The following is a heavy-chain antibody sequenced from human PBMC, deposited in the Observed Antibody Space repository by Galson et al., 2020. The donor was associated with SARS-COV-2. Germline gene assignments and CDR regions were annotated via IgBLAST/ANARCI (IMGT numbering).Heavy chain of an antibody. Sequence: GGSLRLSCAASGFIFRNYEMTWFPQTPEKGLEWISTIYPSGDDIWCPDSMKGRSTSSRDNAKNLLFLQMNSLRAEDTALYYRVRRIRRQFELWGKGTLVVVSS. CDR1: GFIFRNYE. J-gene: IGHJ4*02. V-gene: IGHV3-48*03. D-gene: IGHD3-10*01. CDR2: IYPSGDDI. CDR3: VRRIRRQFEL.